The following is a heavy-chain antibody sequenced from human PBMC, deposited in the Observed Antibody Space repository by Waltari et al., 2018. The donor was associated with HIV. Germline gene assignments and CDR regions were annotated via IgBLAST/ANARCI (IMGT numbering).Heavy chain of an antibody. CDR1: GFNVRSNY. J-gene: IGHJ2*01. D-gene: IGHD3-22*01. CDR2: IYRGGST. Sequence: EVQLVESGGGLIQPGGSLRLSCAASGFNVRSNYMSWVRQAPGKGLVWVSVIYRGGSTYYADSVKGRFTISRDNSKNTLYLQMNSLRAEDTAVYYCARDPASSGYYPAYWYFDLWGRGTLVTVSS. V-gene: IGHV3-53*01. CDR3: ARDPASSGYYPAYWYFDL.